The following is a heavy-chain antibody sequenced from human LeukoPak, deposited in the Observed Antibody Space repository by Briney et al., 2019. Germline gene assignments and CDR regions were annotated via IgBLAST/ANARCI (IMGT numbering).Heavy chain of an antibody. CDR3: AASGSPPYYYGMDV. CDR1: GYTFTSYG. Sequence: ASVKVSCKASGYTFTSYGISWVRQAPGQGLEWIGWIVVGSGNTNYAQKFQERVTITRDMSTSTAYMELSSLRSEDTAVYYCAASGSPPYYYGMDVWGQGTTVTVSS. V-gene: IGHV1-58*02. CDR2: IVVGSGNT. J-gene: IGHJ6*02. D-gene: IGHD1-26*01.